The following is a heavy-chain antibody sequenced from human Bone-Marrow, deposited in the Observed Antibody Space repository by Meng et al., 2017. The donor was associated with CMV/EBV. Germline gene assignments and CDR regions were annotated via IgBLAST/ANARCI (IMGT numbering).Heavy chain of an antibody. CDR3: AHRRGY. CDR2: IYWNDDK. CDR1: GFSLSTSGVG. Sequence: SGPTLVKLTQPLTLTCTFSGFSLSTSGVGVGWIRQPPGKALEWLALIYWNDDKRYSTSLKSRLNITKETSKNQVVLTMTNMDPVDTATLYCAHRRGYWGQGTLVTVSS. V-gene: IGHV2-5*01. J-gene: IGHJ4*02.